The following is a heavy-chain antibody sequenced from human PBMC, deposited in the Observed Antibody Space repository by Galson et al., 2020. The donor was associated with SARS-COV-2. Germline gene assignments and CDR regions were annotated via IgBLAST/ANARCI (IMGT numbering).Heavy chain of an antibody. D-gene: IGHD3-3*01. CDR2: INPSGGST. Sequence: GGSLRLSCKASGYTFTSYYMHWVRQAPGQGLEWMGIINPSGGSTSYAQKFQGRVTMTRDTSTSTVYMELSSLRSEDTAVYYCARDAAFNYDFWSGYYIGENQGNYYYMDVWGKGTTVTVSS. CDR1: GYTFTSYY. J-gene: IGHJ6*03. CDR3: ARDAAFNYDFWSGYYIGENQGNYYYMDV. V-gene: IGHV1-46*01.